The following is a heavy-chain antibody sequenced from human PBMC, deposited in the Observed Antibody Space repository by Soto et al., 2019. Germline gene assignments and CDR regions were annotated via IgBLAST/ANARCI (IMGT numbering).Heavy chain of an antibody. V-gene: IGHV4-34*01. CDR1: GGSFSGYY. D-gene: IGHD1-7*01. CDR3: TRAPLNWYYSPWYDSGGNWFDP. J-gene: IGHJ5*02. Sequence: QVQLQQWGAGLLKPSETLSLTCAVYGGSFSGYYWSWSRQPPGKGLVRVGEINHSGSTNHNPSLQLRVTISLDTFKYQFSLRLSCVTAAFTALYSCTRAPLNWYYSPWYDSGGNWFDPRGQGTLGTVSS. CDR2: INHSGST.